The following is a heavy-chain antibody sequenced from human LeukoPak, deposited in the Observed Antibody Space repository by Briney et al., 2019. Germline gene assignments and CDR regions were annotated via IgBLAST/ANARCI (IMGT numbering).Heavy chain of an antibody. Sequence: GGSLRLSCAASGFTFSSYAMSWVRQAPGKGLEWVSSITSSSNYKYYADSVKGRFTISRDNSKNTLYLQMNSLRAEDTAVYYCARGDRADYWGQGTLVTVSS. D-gene: IGHD3-10*01. J-gene: IGHJ4*02. CDR3: ARGDRADY. V-gene: IGHV3-21*01. CDR2: ITSSSNYK. CDR1: GFTFSSYA.